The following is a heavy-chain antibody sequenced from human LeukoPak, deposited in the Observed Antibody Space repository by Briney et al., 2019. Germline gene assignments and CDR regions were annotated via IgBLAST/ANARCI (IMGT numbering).Heavy chain of an antibody. D-gene: IGHD3-3*01. CDR2: INPNGGST. CDR3: ARGPELYDFWFSWFDP. V-gene: IGHV1-46*01. CDR1: GYSLITYY. Sequence: ASVKVSCKASGYSLITYYMQWVRQAPGQGLEWMGIINPNGGSTSYAQKFKDRMTVTRDTSTSTVYMELSSLRSEDTAVYYCARGPELYDFWFSWFDPWGQGTLVTVSS. J-gene: IGHJ5*02.